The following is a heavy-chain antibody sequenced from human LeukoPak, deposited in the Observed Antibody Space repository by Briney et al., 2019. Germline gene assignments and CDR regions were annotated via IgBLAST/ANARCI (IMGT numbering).Heavy chain of an antibody. V-gene: IGHV3-69-1*01. J-gene: IGHJ4*02. CDR1: GFTFDDYG. CDR2: ISSSSYI. Sequence: GGSLRLSCAASGFTFDDYGMSWVRQAPGKGLEWVSSISSSSYIYYADSVKGRFTISRDNAKNSLYLQMNSLRAEDTAVYYCARVTTLTTNIRFFDYWGQGTLVTVSS. CDR3: ARVTTLTTNIRFFDY. D-gene: IGHD4-11*01.